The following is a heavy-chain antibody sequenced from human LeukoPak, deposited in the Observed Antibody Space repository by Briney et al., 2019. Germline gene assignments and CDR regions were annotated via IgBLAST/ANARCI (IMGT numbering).Heavy chain of an antibody. Sequence: GRSLRLSCAASGFTFTAYGMHWVRQAPGKGLEWVAVISDDGSNKYYADSVKGRFTISRDNSKNTLYLQMNSLRAEDTAVYYCAKVGSSGSYYYWGQGTLVTVSS. V-gene: IGHV3-30*18. CDR1: GFTFTAYG. D-gene: IGHD1-26*01. CDR2: ISDDGSNK. CDR3: AKVGSSGSYYY. J-gene: IGHJ4*02.